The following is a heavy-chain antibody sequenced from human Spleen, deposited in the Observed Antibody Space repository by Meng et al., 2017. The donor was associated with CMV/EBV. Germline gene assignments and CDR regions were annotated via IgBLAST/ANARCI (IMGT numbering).Heavy chain of an antibody. Sequence: SGPTLVKPTQTLTLTCSFSGFSLSTSGVGVGWIRQPPGKALEWLALIYWNHNTRYSPSLNSRLTITQGTSKNQVVLTVSNMDPVDTATYYCAFSANYYDYVWGSPDYWGQGTLVTVSS. D-gene: IGHD3-16*01. CDR1: GFSLSTSGVG. CDR3: AFSANYYDYVWGSPDY. V-gene: IGHV2-5*01. CDR2: IYWNHNT. J-gene: IGHJ4*02.